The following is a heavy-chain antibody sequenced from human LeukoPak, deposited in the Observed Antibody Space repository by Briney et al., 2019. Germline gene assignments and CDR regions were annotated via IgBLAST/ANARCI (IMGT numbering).Heavy chain of an antibody. Sequence: GGSLRLSCAASGFTFSNYCMNWVRQAPGKGLEWVSSISSSSSYIYYADSVRGRFTISRDNAKNSLYLQMNSLRAEDTAVYYCAREPYSSARGHYYGMDVWGQGTTVTVSS. CDR2: ISSSSSYI. J-gene: IGHJ6*02. D-gene: IGHD6-19*01. CDR1: GFTFSNYC. CDR3: AREPYSSARGHYYGMDV. V-gene: IGHV3-21*01.